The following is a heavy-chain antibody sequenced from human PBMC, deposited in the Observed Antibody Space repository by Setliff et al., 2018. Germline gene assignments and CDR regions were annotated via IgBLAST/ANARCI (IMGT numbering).Heavy chain of an antibody. D-gene: IGHD3-3*01. J-gene: IGHJ6*03. V-gene: IGHV3-11*01. CDR3: ARGGRFAHYMDV. Sequence: KPSETLSLSCAASGFTFDDYVMRWIRQAPGKGLEWVSYISRSGSTIYCADSVKGRFTISRDNAKNSLYLQMNSLRAEDTAVYYCARGGRFAHYMDVWGKGTTVTVSS. CDR2: ISRSGSTI. CDR1: GFTFDDYV.